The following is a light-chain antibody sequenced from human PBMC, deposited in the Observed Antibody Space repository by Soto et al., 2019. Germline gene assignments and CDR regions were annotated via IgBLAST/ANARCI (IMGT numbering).Light chain of an antibody. CDR3: YSFTTSNTWV. J-gene: IGLJ3*02. CDR2: EVT. V-gene: IGLV2-14*01. Sequence: ALTQPASVSGSPGQSITISCTGTSGDVGAYNYVSWYQHHPGTAPKLMIYEVTNRPSGVSARFSGSKSGNTASLTISGLQAEDEADYYCYSFTTSNTWVFGGGTKVTVL. CDR1: SGDVGAYNY.